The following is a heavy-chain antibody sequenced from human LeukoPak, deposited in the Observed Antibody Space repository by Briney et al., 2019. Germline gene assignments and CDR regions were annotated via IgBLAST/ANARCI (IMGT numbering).Heavy chain of an antibody. J-gene: IGHJ4*02. CDR2: IIPILGIA. V-gene: IGHV1-69*04. D-gene: IGHD3-10*01. CDR3: ATYYYGSGSYYRSSFFGY. Sequence: SVKVSCKASGGTFSSYAISWVRQAPGQGLEWMGRIIPILGIANYAQKFQGRVTITADKSTSTAYMELSSLRSEDTAVYYCATYYYGSGSYYRSSFFGYWGQGTLVTVPS. CDR1: GGTFSSYA.